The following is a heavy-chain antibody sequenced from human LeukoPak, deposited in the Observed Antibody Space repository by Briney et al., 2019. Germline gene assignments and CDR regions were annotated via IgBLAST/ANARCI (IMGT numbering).Heavy chain of an antibody. Sequence: SETLSLTCTVSGYSISSGYYWGWIRQPPGKGLEWIGSIYHSGSTYYNPSLKSRVTISVDTSKNQFSLKLSSVTAADTAVYYCARSGYDYLGNYYYYMDVWGKGTTVTVSS. CDR1: GYSISSGYY. V-gene: IGHV4-38-2*02. D-gene: IGHD5-12*01. J-gene: IGHJ6*03. CDR2: IYHSGST. CDR3: ARSGYDYLGNYYYYMDV.